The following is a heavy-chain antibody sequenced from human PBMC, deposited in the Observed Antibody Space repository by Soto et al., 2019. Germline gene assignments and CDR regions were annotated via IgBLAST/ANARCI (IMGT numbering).Heavy chain of an antibody. D-gene: IGHD5-12*01. CDR2: ISWNSETV. Sequence: EVHLVESGGGLVQPGRSLRLSCGASGFTFDDYAMHWVRQAPGKGLEWVSGISWNSETVAYADSVKGRFTISRDNAKNSLYLQMNSLRGEDTAFYYCAKGEGDGYPQTNYFDYWGQGTLVTVSS. V-gene: IGHV3-9*01. CDR3: AKGEGDGYPQTNYFDY. CDR1: GFTFDDYA. J-gene: IGHJ4*02.